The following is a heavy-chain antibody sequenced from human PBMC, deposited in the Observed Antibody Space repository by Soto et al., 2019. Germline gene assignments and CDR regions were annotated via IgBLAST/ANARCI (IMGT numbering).Heavy chain of an antibody. J-gene: IGHJ4*02. Sequence: QVQLVQSGAEVKKPGSSVKVSCEASGGTFSGHAISWVRQAPGQGPEWMGGLIPLFGTTQHAQNFQDRLTITADKATSTAYMELTSLRFAATAIYFCARGPNWGYRFDSWGQGPLVTVS. CDR2: LIPLFGTT. D-gene: IGHD7-27*01. CDR1: GGTFSGHA. CDR3: ARGPNWGYRFDS. V-gene: IGHV1-69*06.